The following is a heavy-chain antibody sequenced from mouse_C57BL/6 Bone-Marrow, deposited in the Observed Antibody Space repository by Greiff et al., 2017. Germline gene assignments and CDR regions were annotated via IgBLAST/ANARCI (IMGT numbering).Heavy chain of an antibody. CDR3: ARRGYFTHFDY. D-gene: IGHD2-3*01. J-gene: IGHJ2*01. CDR1: GYTFTSYG. V-gene: IGHV1-81*01. Sequence: VQLQESGAELARPGASVKLSCKASGYTFTSYGISWVKQRPGQGLEWIGKIYPRSGNTYYNEKFKGKATLTADKSSSTAYMELRSLTSEDSAVYFCARRGYFTHFDYWGQGTTLTVSS. CDR2: IYPRSGNT.